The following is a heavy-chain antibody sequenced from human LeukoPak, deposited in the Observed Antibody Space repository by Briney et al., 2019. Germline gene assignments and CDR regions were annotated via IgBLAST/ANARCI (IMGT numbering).Heavy chain of an antibody. CDR1: GYTFTGYY. Sequence: ASVKVSCKASGYTFTGYYMHWVRQAPGQGLEWMGWINPNSGGTNFAQKFQGRVTMTRDTSISTAYMELSRLRSDDTAVYYCANLGYCSSTSCSLGYYYYCMDVWGKGTTVTVSS. V-gene: IGHV1-2*02. CDR2: INPNSGGT. J-gene: IGHJ6*03. CDR3: ANLGYCSSTSCSLGYYYYCMDV. D-gene: IGHD2-2*01.